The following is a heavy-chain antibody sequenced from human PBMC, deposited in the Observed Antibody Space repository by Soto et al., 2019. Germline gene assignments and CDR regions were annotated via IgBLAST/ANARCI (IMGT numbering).Heavy chain of an antibody. J-gene: IGHJ4*02. CDR1: DGSISSGCDS. Sequence: LQTMSVTCAVADGSISSGCDSWSWNRQPPGKGLECIGYIYHSGSTYYSPSLKSRVTISVDRSKNQFSLKLSSVTAADTAVYYCARGPPLGYWGQGTLVTVSS. V-gene: IGHV4-30-2*01. CDR3: ARGPPLGY. CDR2: IYHSGST.